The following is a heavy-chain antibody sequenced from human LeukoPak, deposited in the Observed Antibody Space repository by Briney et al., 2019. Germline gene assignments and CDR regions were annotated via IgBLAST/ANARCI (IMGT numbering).Heavy chain of an antibody. CDR1: GYTFTGYF. CDR2: INPNSGGT. CDR3: ASTGGEYCSGGSCFDAFDT. D-gene: IGHD2-15*01. J-gene: IGHJ3*02. Sequence: ASVKVSCKASGYTFTGYFMHWVRQAPGQGLEWMGWINPNSGGTNYAQKFQGRVTMTRDTSISTAYMELSRLRSDDTAVYYCASTGGEYCSGGSCFDAFDTWGQGTMVTVSS. V-gene: IGHV1-2*02.